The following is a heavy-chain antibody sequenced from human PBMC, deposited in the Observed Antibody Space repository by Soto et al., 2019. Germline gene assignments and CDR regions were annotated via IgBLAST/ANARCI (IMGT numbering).Heavy chain of an antibody. J-gene: IGHJ3*02. V-gene: IGHV3-21*01. CDR2: ISSSSSYI. CDR3: ARDAIVVVAFDI. Sequence: GGALRRYCAASGFTFSSYSKNWVRQAPGKGLEWVSSISSSSSYIYYADSVKGRFTISRDNAKNSLYLQMNSLRAEDTAVYYCARDAIVVVAFDIWGQGTMVTVSS. CDR1: GFTFSSYS. D-gene: IGHD3-22*01.